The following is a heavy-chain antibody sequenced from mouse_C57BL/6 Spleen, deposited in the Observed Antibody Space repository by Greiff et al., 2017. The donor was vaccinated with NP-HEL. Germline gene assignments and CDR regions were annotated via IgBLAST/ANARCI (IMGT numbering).Heavy chain of an antibody. J-gene: IGHJ4*01. CDR2: ISGGGGNT. Sequence: EVQLVESGGGLVKPGGSLKLSCAASGFTFSSYTMSWVRQTPEKRLEWVATISGGGGNTYYPDSVKGRFTISRDNAKNTLYLQMSSLRSEDTALYYCARHALNAMDYWGQGTSVTVSS. CDR1: GFTFSSYT. V-gene: IGHV5-9*01. CDR3: ARHALNAMDY.